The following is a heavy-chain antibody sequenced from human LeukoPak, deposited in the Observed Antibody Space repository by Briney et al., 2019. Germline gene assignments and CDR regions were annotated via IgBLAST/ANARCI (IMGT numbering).Heavy chain of an antibody. D-gene: IGHD3-22*01. CDR2: IYSGGST. CDR1: ELTLSSNY. Sequence: GGSLRLSCAASELTLSSNYMSWIRQAPGRGLEWVSFIYSGGSTYYADSVKGRFTISRDNAKNSLYLQMNSLRAEDTAVYYCARAANYYDSSGYYYAEPYFQHWGQGTLVTVSS. J-gene: IGHJ1*01. CDR3: ARAANYYDSSGYYYAEPYFQH. V-gene: IGHV3-53*01.